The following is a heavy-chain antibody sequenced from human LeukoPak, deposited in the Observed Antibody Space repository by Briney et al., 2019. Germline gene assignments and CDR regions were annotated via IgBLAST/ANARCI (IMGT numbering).Heavy chain of an antibody. J-gene: IGHJ4*02. CDR2: ISYDGSNK. CDR3: AKDERGTVDY. D-gene: IGHD1-1*01. Sequence: PGGSLRHSCAAPGFTSCSYGMYWVRQAPGKGLEWVAVISYDGSNKYYADSVKGRFTISRDNSKNTLYLQMNSLRAEDTAVYYCAKDERGTVDYWGQGTLVTVSS. CDR1: GFTSCSYG. V-gene: IGHV3-30*18.